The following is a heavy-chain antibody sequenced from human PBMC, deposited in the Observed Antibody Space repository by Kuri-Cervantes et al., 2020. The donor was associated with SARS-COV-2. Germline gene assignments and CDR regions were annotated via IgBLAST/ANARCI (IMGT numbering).Heavy chain of an antibody. V-gene: IGHV1-46*01. J-gene: IGHJ4*02. CDR1: GYTFTSYY. Sequence: GGSLRLSCKAPGYTFTSYYMHWVRQAPGQGLEWMGIINPSGGSTSYAQKFQGRVTMTRDTSTSTVYMELSSLRSEDTAVYYCARGNSGLVINWGQGTLVTVSS. CDR2: INPSGGST. CDR3: ARGNSGLVIN. D-gene: IGHD3-22*01.